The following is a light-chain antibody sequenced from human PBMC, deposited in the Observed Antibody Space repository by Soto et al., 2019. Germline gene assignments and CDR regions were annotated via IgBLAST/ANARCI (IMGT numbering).Light chain of an antibody. CDR2: AAS. Sequence: IHITKTTSSVSASVGDRVTITCRASQGISSWLAWYQQKPGKAPKLLIYAASSLQSGVPSRFSGSGSGTDFTLTISILQPEDSATYYCQPANSFPITLGQGTRIDIK. CDR3: QPANSFPIT. J-gene: IGKJ5*01. CDR1: QGISSW. V-gene: IGKV1-12*01.